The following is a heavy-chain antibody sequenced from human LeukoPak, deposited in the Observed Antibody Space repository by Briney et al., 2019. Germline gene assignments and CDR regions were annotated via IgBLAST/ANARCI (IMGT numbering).Heavy chain of an antibody. D-gene: IGHD3-22*01. J-gene: IGHJ4*02. Sequence: ASVKVSCKASGYTFTSYYMHWVRQAPGQGLEWMGIINPSGGSTSYAQKFQGRVTMTRDTSTSTVYMELSSLRSEDTAVYYCAREEQYYYDSSGYYGNKRASDYWGQGTLVTVSS. CDR2: INPSGGST. V-gene: IGHV1-46*01. CDR3: AREEQYYYDSSGYYGNKRASDY. CDR1: GYTFTSYY.